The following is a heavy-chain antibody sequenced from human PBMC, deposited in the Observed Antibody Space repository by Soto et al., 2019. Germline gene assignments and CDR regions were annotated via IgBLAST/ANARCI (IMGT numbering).Heavy chain of an antibody. CDR2: INHSGST. V-gene: IGHV4-34*01. J-gene: IGHJ4*02. CDR1: GGSFSGYY. CDR3: ARDGGAAARGRYYFDY. Sequence: QVQLQQWGAGLLKPSETLSLTCAVYGGSFSGYYWSWIRQPPGKGLEWIGEINHSGSTNYNPSLKSRVPISVYTSKNAFSLKLSSLTAANTAGYYCARDGGAAARGRYYFDYWGQGNLVTVYS. D-gene: IGHD6-13*01.